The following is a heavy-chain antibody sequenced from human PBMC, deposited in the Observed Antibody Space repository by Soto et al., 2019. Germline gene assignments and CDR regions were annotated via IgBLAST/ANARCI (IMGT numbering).Heavy chain of an antibody. Sequence: GGSLRLSCAASGFTFSDHYMDWVRQAPGKGLEWVGRTRNKANSYTTEYAASVKGRFTISRDDSKNSLYLQMNSLKTEDTAMYYCASCVGVYSGYDVHSWGQGTLVTVSS. V-gene: IGHV3-72*01. CDR2: TRNKANSYTT. CDR1: GFTFSDHY. D-gene: IGHD5-12*01. J-gene: IGHJ4*02. CDR3: ASCVGVYSGYDVHS.